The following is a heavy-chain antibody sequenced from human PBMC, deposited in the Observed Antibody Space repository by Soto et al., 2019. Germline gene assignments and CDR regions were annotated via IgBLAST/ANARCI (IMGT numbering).Heavy chain of an antibody. D-gene: IGHD2-2*01. CDR2: VSGSGGRT. Sequence: EVQLLESGGGLVQPGGSLRLSCAASGFTFSSYAMSWVRQAPGKGLEWVSAVSGSGGRTYYADSVKGRFTISRDNSKNTLYMQINSLRAEDTAVYYCAKDFDYCSSTSCYVDAFDIWGQGTMVTVSS. CDR1: GFTFSSYA. V-gene: IGHV3-23*01. J-gene: IGHJ3*02. CDR3: AKDFDYCSSTSCYVDAFDI.